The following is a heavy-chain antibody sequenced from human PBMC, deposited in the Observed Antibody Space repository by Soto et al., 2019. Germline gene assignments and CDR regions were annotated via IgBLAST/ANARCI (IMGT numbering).Heavy chain of an antibody. V-gene: IGHV6-1*01. D-gene: IGHD6-13*01. CDR3: ARIHTSWSSDMDV. CDR2: TYYRSKWYY. J-gene: IGHJ6*02. CDR1: GDSVSSNSAA. Sequence: SQTLSLTCAISGDSVSSNSAAWNWVRQSPSGGLEWLGRTYYRSKWYYGYAVSVKSRITITPDTSKNQFSLQLNSVTPEDTAVYYCARIHTSWSSDMDVWGQGTPVTVSS.